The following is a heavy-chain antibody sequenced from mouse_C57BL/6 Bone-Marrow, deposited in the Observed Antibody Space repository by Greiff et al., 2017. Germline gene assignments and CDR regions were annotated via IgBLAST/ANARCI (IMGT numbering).Heavy chain of an antibody. CDR3: ASTMDFAY. V-gene: IGHV5-4*01. J-gene: IGHJ3*01. CDR2: ISDGGSYT. CDR1: GFTFSSYA. D-gene: IGHD2-1*01. Sequence: EVQLVESGGGLVKPGGSLKLSCAASGFTFSSYAMSWVRQTPEKRLEWVATISDGGSYTYYPDNVKGRFTISRDNAKNNLYLQMSHLKSEDTAMYYCASTMDFAYWGQGTLVTVSA.